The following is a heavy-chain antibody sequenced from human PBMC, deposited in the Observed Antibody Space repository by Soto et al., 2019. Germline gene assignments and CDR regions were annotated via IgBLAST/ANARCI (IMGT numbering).Heavy chain of an antibody. CDR1: GGSISRYY. Sequence: SETLSLTCTVSGGSISRYYWIWIRQPPGKGLEWIGYIYYSGSTNYNPSLKSRVTISVDTSKNQFSLKLSSVTAADTAVYYCARGACSSTSCYLYMDVWGKGTTVTVSS. V-gene: IGHV4-59*08. CDR2: IYYSGST. D-gene: IGHD2-2*01. J-gene: IGHJ6*03. CDR3: ARGACSSTSCYLYMDV.